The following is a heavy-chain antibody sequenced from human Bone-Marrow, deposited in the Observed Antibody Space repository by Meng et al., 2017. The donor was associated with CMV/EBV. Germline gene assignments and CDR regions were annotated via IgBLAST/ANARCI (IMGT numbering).Heavy chain of an antibody. CDR3: ARVRGSVRGVYYYYGMDV. V-gene: IGHV3-74*01. CDR1: GFRFEAFS. J-gene: IGHJ6*02. D-gene: IGHD5/OR15-5a*01. Sequence: GESLKISCAASGFRFEAFSMNWVRQAPGKGLVWVSRINSDGSSTSYADSVKGRFTISRDNAKNTLYLQMNSLRAEDTAVYYCARVRGSVRGVYYYYGMDVWGQGTTVTVSS. CDR2: INSDGSST.